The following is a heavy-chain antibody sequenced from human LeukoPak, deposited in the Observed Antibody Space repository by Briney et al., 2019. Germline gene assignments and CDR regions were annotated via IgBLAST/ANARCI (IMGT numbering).Heavy chain of an antibody. V-gene: IGHV3-74*01. J-gene: IGHJ4*02. D-gene: IGHD5-24*01. CDR1: GFTFSTYW. Sequence: GGSLRLSCAASGFTFSTYWMHWVRQVPGKGLVWVPRISSDGISTAYADSVKGRFTLSRDNAKNTLYLQMNSLRADDTAVYYCARSREPGRDGDYWGQGTLVNVSS. CDR2: ISSDGIST. CDR3: ARSREPGRDGDY.